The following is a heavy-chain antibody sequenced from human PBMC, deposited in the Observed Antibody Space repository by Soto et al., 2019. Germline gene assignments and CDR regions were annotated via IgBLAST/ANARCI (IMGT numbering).Heavy chain of an antibody. Sequence: GGSLRLSCAASGFTFDDYAMHWVRQAPGKGLEWVSGISWNCGSIGYADSVKGRFTISRDNAKNSLYLQMNSLRAEDTALYYCAKAYGSGSYGSFDYWGQGTLVTVSS. D-gene: IGHD3-10*01. J-gene: IGHJ4*02. V-gene: IGHV3-9*01. CDR1: GFTFDDYA. CDR3: AKAYGSGSYGSFDY. CDR2: ISWNCGSI.